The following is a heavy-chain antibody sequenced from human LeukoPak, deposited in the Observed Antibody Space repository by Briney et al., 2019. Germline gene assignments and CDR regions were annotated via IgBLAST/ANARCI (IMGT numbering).Heavy chain of an antibody. CDR3: AKDPTHYRVWDYYETIGLSY. CDR2: ISGGTGGT. J-gene: IGHJ4*02. Sequence: GGSLRLSCAASGFTFSTYGMSWVRQAPGKGLEWASAISGGTGGTYYADSVKGRFTISRDNSKNTLNLQMNSLRAEDTAVYYCAKDPTHYRVWDYYETIGLSYWGQGTLVTVSS. V-gene: IGHV3-23*01. CDR1: GFTFSTYG. D-gene: IGHD3-22*01.